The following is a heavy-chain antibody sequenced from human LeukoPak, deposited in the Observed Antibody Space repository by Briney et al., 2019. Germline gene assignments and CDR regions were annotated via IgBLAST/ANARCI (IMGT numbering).Heavy chain of an antibody. Sequence: GESLKISCKGSGYSFTSYWIGWVRQMPGKGLEWMGIIYPGDSDTRYSPSFQGQVTISADKSISTAYLQWSSLKPSDTAMYYCARSFASFYYDSSGYYNAFDYWGQGTLVTVSS. CDR3: ARSFASFYYDSSGYYNAFDY. V-gene: IGHV5-51*01. D-gene: IGHD3-22*01. CDR2: IYPGDSDT. J-gene: IGHJ4*02. CDR1: GYSFTSYW.